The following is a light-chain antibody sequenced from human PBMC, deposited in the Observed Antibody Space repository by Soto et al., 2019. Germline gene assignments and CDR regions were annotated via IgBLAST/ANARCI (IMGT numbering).Light chain of an antibody. Sequence: QSVLTQPPSVSGAPGQRVTISCTGSSSNIGAGYDVHWYQQLPGTAPKLLIYGNSNRPSGVPDRFSGSKSGTSASLAITGLQAGDGADYYCQSYDSSLSGPRVFGGGTKVTVL. CDR3: QSYDSSLSGPRV. CDR1: SSNIGAGYD. V-gene: IGLV1-40*01. J-gene: IGLJ3*02. CDR2: GNS.